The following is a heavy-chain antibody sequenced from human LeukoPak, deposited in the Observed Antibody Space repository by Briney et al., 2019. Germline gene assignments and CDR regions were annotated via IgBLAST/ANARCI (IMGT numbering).Heavy chain of an antibody. CDR2: IYYSGST. CDR1: GGSISSSSYY. CDR3: ARRGGSYYGDY. J-gene: IGHJ4*02. Sequence: SETLSLTCTVSGGSISSSSYYWGWIRQPPGKGLEWIGSIYYSGSTYYNPSLKSRVTISVDTSKNQFSLKLSSVTAADTAVYYCARRGGSYYGDYWGQGTLVTVSS. V-gene: IGHV4-39*07. D-gene: IGHD1-26*01.